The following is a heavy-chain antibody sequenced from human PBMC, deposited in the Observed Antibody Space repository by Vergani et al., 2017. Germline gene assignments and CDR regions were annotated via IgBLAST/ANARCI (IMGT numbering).Heavy chain of an antibody. CDR2: IIPIFGIA. Sequence: QVQLVQSGAEVKKPGSSVKVSCKASGGTFSSYAISWVRQAPGQGLEWMGGIIPIFGIANYAQKFQGRVTITADKSTSTAYMELSSLRSEDTAVYYCAIQEDSGSYSGYDYYGMDVWGQGTTVTVSS. CDR3: AIQEDSGSYSGYDYYGMDV. CDR1: GGTFSSYA. D-gene: IGHD1-26*01. V-gene: IGHV1-69*17. J-gene: IGHJ6*02.